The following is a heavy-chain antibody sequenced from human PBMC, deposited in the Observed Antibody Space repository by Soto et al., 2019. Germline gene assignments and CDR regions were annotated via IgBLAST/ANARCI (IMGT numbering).Heavy chain of an antibody. D-gene: IGHD6-13*01. J-gene: IGHJ4*02. V-gene: IGHV6-1*01. CDR2: TYYRSKWYN. CDR1: GDSVSSNSAA. Sequence: KQSQTLSLTCAISGDSVSSNSAAWNWIRQSPSRGLEWLGRTYYRSKWYNDYAVSVKSRITINPDTSKNQFSLQLNSVTPEDTAVYYCARDLPTPGPGYSSSWFGYWGQGTLVTVSS. CDR3: ARDLPTPGPGYSSSWFGY.